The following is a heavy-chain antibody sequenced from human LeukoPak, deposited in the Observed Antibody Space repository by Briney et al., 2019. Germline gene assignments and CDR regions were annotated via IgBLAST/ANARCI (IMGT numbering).Heavy chain of an antibody. J-gene: IGHJ4*02. CDR1: GGSISSSSYN. V-gene: IGHV4-39*01. Sequence: PSETLPLTCTVSGGSISSSSYNWGWIRQPPGKGLEWIGSIYNSGSTFYSPSLKSRVTISIDTSKNQFSLKLTSVTAADTAIYYCASQPYYESSGYYFYWGQGTLDTVSS. CDR2: IYNSGST. D-gene: IGHD3-22*01. CDR3: ASQPYYESSGYYFY.